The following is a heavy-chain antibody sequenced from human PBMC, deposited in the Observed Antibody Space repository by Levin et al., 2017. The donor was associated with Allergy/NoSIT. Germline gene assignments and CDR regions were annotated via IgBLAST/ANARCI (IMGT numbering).Heavy chain of an antibody. Sequence: ASVKVSCRAFGYTFKNYGISWMRQAPGQGLEWMGWISVDSGSTKYADSFQGRLTLTTDTSTDTAYMELRSLRSDETAVYYCVGDGLWGSSYSREYFDPWGQGTAVTVSS. V-gene: IGHV1-18*01. CDR1: GYTFKNYG. CDR3: VGDGLWGSSYSREYFDP. J-gene: IGHJ5*02. CDR2: ISVDSGST. D-gene: IGHD3-16*01.